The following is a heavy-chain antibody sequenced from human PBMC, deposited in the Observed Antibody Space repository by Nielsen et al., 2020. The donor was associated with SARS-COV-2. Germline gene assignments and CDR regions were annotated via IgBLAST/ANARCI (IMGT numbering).Heavy chain of an antibody. Sequence: WIRQPPGKGLEWIGEINHSGSTNYNPSLKSRVTISVDTSKNQFSLKLSSVTAADTAVYYCAREVYGGNSDCWGQGTLVTVSS. CDR3: AREVYGGNSDC. J-gene: IGHJ4*02. V-gene: IGHV4-34*01. CDR2: INHSGST. D-gene: IGHD4-23*01.